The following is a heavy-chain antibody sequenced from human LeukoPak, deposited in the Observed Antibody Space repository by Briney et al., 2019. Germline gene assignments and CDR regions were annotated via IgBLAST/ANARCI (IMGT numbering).Heavy chain of an antibody. V-gene: IGHV3-7*01. Sequence: PGGSLRLSCAASAFTFSSYWMSWVRQAPGKGLEWVANIKQDGSEKYYVDSVKGRFTISRDNAENSLYVQMNSLRVEDTAVYYCARRCFSWGNAFDIWGQGTMVTVSS. CDR3: ARRCFSWGNAFDI. CDR1: AFTFSSYW. D-gene: IGHD2-15*01. CDR2: IKQDGSEK. J-gene: IGHJ3*02.